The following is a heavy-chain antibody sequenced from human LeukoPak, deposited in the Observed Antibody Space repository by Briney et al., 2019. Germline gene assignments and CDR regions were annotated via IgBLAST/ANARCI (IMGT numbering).Heavy chain of an antibody. CDR1: GFTFSSYW. J-gene: IGHJ5*02. V-gene: IGHV3-74*01. Sequence: PGGSLRLSCAASGFTFSSYWMHWVRQAPGKGLVWVSRINSDGSSTSYADSVKGRFTISRDNAKNTLYLQMNSLRAEDTAVYYCARVPHGFWSTPIERFDPWGQGTLVTVSS. D-gene: IGHD3-3*01. CDR2: INSDGSST. CDR3: ARVPHGFWSTPIERFDP.